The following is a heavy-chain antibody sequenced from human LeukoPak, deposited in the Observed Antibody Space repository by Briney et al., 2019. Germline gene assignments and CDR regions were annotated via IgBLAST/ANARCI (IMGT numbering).Heavy chain of an antibody. J-gene: IGHJ4*02. D-gene: IGHD4-17*01. CDR3: AKAGYGDYYFDY. CDR1: GFTFNDYA. Sequence: GGSLRLSCAASGFTFNDYAMHWVRQAPGKGLEWVSGISWNSGSIGYADSVKGRFTIFRDNAKNSLYLQMNSLRAEDTALYYCAKAGYGDYYFDYWGQGTLVTVSS. V-gene: IGHV3-9*01. CDR2: ISWNSGSI.